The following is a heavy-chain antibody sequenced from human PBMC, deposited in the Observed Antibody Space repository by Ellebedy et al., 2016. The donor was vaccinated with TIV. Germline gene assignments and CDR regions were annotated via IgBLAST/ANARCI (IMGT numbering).Heavy chain of an antibody. Sequence: GESLKISCAASGFTFSDYWMSWVRQAPGKGLEWVANIKQDGSEKWYVDSVKGRFTISRDNAKKSLYLQMSSLRAEETAVYYCARDQGWAYPGSTRFDYWGQGTLVTVSS. CDR2: IKQDGSEK. CDR3: ARDQGWAYPGSTRFDY. V-gene: IGHV3-7*01. CDR1: GFTFSDYW. D-gene: IGHD3-10*01. J-gene: IGHJ4*03.